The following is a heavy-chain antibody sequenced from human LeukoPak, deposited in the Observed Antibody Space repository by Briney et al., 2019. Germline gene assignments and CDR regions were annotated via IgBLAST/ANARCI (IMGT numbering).Heavy chain of an antibody. CDR3: ARGGSSYGGYCDY. D-gene: IGHD5-18*01. Sequence: PGGSLRLSCAAFGFTFSDYFMTWIRQAPGKGLEWVSYISLSGSTIYYADSVKGRFTISRDNAKNSLDLQMNSLRAEDTAVHYCARGGSSYGGYCDYWGQGTLVTVSS. CDR1: GFTFSDYF. CDR2: ISLSGSTI. V-gene: IGHV3-11*01. J-gene: IGHJ4*02.